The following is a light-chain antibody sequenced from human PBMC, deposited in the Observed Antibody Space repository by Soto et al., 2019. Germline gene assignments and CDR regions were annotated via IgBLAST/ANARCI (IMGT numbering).Light chain of an antibody. CDR2: EVF. CDR1: SGDVGGYDY. CDR3: SSYTNSNTLI. V-gene: IGLV2-14*01. J-gene: IGLJ2*01. Sequence: QSALTQPASVSGSPGQSITISCTGTSGDVGGYDYVSWYQHHPNKVPKLMIYEVFNRSSGISNRFSGSKSGNTASLTISGLQTEDEAVYYCSSYTNSNTLIFGGGTKLTVL.